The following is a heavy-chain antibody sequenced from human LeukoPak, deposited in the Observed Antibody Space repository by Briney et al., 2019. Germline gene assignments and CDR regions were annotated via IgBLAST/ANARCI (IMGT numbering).Heavy chain of an antibody. D-gene: IGHD3-3*01. CDR2: IFYSGST. CDR3: ARVDYDFWSGYYTFRGYFDY. Sequence: NPSETLSLTCTVSGGSVSTGTYYWSWIRQPPGKGLEWIGHIFYSGSTNYNPSLKSRVTISVDTSKNQFSLKLSSVTAADTAVYYCARVDYDFWSGYYTFRGYFDYWGQGTLVTVSS. CDR1: GGSVSTGTYY. J-gene: IGHJ4*02. V-gene: IGHV4-61*01.